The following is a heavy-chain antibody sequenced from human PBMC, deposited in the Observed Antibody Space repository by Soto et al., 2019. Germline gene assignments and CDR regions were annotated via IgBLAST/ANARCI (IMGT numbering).Heavy chain of an antibody. CDR2: INPNSGGT. J-gene: IGHJ3*02. CDR1: GYTFTGYY. V-gene: IGHV1-2*02. Sequence: ASVKVSCKASGYTFTGYYMHWVRQAPGQGLEWMGWINPNSGGTNYAQKFQGRVTMTRDTSISTAYMELSRLRSDDTAVYYCARSSYYDSSGYYFPAAFDIWGQGTMVTV. CDR3: ARSSYYDSSGYYFPAAFDI. D-gene: IGHD3-22*01.